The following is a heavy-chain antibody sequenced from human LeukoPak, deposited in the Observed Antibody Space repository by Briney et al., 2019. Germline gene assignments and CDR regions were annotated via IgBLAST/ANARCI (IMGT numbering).Heavy chain of an antibody. Sequence: GGSLRLSCAASGFTVSSSYMSWVRQAPGKGLEWISVINAGGSTYYADSVKGRFTISRDSSKNTLYLQMNSLRAEDTAVYYCARGKAVTGFDIWGQGTMVTVSS. CDR2: INAGGST. CDR1: GFTVSSSY. V-gene: IGHV3-53*01. CDR3: ARGKAVTGFDI. J-gene: IGHJ3*02. D-gene: IGHD4-17*01.